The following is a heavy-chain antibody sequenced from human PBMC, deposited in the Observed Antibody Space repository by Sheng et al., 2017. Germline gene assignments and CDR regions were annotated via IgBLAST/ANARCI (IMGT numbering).Heavy chain of an antibody. V-gene: IGHV3-33*01. CDR3: ARRYCSSTSCLLDV. Sequence: QVQLEESGGGVVQPGRSLRLSCAASGFSLSYHGMHWVRQAPGKGLEGVAMTWHDGTKKYYTDSVKGRFTISRDNSKNTLYLQMNSLRAEDTAVYYCARRYCSSTSCLLDVWGQGTTVTVSS. CDR2: TWHDGTKK. D-gene: IGHD2-2*01. J-gene: IGHJ6*02. CDR1: GFSLSYHG.